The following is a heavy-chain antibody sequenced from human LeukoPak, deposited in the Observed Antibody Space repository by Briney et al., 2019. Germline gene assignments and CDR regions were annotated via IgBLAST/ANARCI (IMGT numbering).Heavy chain of an antibody. V-gene: IGHV4-30-2*01. D-gene: IGHD3-16*02. J-gene: IGHJ4*02. CDR1: GGSISSGGYF. Sequence: SETLSLTCAVSGGSISSGGYFWSWIRQPPGKGLEWIGYIYHSGSTYYNPSLKSRVTISVDRSKNQFSLKLSSMTARDTAVYLVAREGGGDPDYWGQGTLVTVSS. CDR2: IYHSGST. CDR3: AREGGGDPDY.